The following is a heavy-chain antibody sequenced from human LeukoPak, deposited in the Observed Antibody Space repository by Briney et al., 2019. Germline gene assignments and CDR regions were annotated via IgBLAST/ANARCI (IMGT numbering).Heavy chain of an antibody. CDR2: ISGSGGST. CDR1: GFTFSSYA. V-gene: IGHV3-23*01. J-gene: IGHJ4*02. Sequence: GGSLRLPCAASGFTFSSYAMSWVRQAPGKGLEWVSAISGSGGSTYYADSVKGRFTISRDNSKNTLYLQMNSLRAEDTAIYYCAKHSGSNHFDYWGQGTLVTVSS. D-gene: IGHD6-6*01. CDR3: AKHSGSNHFDY.